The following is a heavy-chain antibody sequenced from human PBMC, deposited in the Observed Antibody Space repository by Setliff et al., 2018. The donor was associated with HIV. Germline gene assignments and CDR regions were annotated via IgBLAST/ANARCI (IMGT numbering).Heavy chain of an antibody. V-gene: IGHV1-69*10. CDR1: GGTFSSYA. J-gene: IGHJ3*02. CDR2: IIPILGIA. D-gene: IGHD3-22*01. CDR3: ARDMADYYDSSGYYIPDAFDI. Sequence: SVKVSCKASGGTFSSYAISWVRQAPGQGLEWMGGIIPILGIANYAQKFQGRVTITADKSTSTAYMELSSPRSEDTAVYYCARDMADYYDSSGYYIPDAFDIWGQGTMVTVSS.